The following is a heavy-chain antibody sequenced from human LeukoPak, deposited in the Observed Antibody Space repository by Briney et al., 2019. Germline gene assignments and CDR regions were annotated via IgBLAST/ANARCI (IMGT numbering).Heavy chain of an antibody. D-gene: IGHD4/OR15-4a*01. Sequence: GGSLRLSCAASGLTFSDYSMTWVRQAPGKGLFWVSGISAGGGSTYYADSVKGRFTISRDNAKNSLYLQMNSLRAEDTAVYYCARLDGAGGYYYGMDVWGQGTTVTVSS. CDR3: ARLDGAGGYYYGMDV. CDR1: GLTFSDYS. J-gene: IGHJ6*02. V-gene: IGHV3-23*01. CDR2: ISAGGGST.